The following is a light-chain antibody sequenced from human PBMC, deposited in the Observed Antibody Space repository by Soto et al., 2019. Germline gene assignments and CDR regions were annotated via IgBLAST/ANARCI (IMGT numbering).Light chain of an antibody. Sequence: QSALTQPASVSGSPGQSITISCTGTSSDVGGYNYVSWYQQHPDKAPKVMIYDVTDRPSGVSNRFSGSKSGNTASLTISGLQAEDEADYYCSSYTSSNTLVFGGGTKVTVL. CDR2: DVT. CDR3: SSYTSSNTLV. CDR1: SSDVGGYNY. V-gene: IGLV2-14*01. J-gene: IGLJ2*01.